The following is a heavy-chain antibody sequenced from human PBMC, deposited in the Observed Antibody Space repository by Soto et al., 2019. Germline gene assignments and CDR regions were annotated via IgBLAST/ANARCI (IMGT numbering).Heavy chain of an antibody. V-gene: IGHV3-23*01. CDR2: ISGSGGST. Sequence: GGSRRFSCEASGFTLRSYALSWVPQPQGKGLEWVSAISGSGGSTYYADSVKGRFTISRDNSKNTLYLQMNSLRAEDTAVYYCAKSPSRGSYDSYFDYWGQGTLVTVSS. J-gene: IGHJ4*02. D-gene: IGHD1-26*01. CDR3: AKSPSRGSYDSYFDY. CDR1: GFTLRSYA.